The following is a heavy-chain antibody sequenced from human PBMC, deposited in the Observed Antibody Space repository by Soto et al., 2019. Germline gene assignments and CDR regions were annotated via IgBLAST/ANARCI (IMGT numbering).Heavy chain of an antibody. CDR3: ASSTMVRGVQPYYSYGMDV. CDR1: GYSFTSYW. V-gene: IGHV5-51*01. Sequence: GESLKISCKGSGYSFTSYWIGWVRQMPGKGLEWMGIIYPGDSDTRYSPSFQGQVTISADKSISTAYLQWSSLKASDTAMYYCASSTMVRGVQPYYSYGMDVWGQGTTVTVSS. CDR2: IYPGDSDT. D-gene: IGHD3-10*01. J-gene: IGHJ6*02.